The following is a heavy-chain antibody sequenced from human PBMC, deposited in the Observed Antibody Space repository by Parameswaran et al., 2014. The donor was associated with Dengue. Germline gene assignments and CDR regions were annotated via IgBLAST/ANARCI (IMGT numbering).Heavy chain of an antibody. J-gene: IGHJ4*02. CDR3: ASQLYSDFDY. CDR2: VSFDGGRK. Sequence: QPPGKGLEWVAVVSFDGGRKYYADSVKGRFTISRDNSKNMMFLQMNSLRPEDTALYYCASQLYSDFDYWGLGTVVTVSS. D-gene: IGHD2-8*01. V-gene: IGHV3-30*03.